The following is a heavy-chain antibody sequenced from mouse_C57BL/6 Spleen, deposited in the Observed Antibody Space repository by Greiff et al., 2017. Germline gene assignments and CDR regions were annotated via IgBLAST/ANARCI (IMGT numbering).Heavy chain of an antibody. D-gene: IGHD1-1*01. J-gene: IGHJ2*01. CDR2: IYPGSGST. Sequence: QVQLQQPGAELVKPGASVKMSCKASGYTFTSYWITWVKQRPGQGLEWIGDIYPGSGSTNYNEKFKSKATLTVYTSSRAAYMQLRSLTAEDSAVYYCARWHGSSFDYWGQGTTRTVSS. CDR3: ARWHGSSFDY. V-gene: IGHV1-55*01. CDR1: GYTFTSYW.